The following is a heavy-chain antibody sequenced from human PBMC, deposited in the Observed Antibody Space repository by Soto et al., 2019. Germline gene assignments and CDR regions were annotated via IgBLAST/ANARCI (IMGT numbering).Heavy chain of an antibody. CDR2: IRAYNGNT. CDR1: GYTFTSYG. V-gene: IGHV1-18*01. D-gene: IGHD3-22*01. Sequence: ASVKVSCKASGYTFTSYGISWVRQAPGQGPEWMGWIRAYNGNTNYAQKLQGRVTMTTDTSTSTAYMELRSLRSDDTAVYYCARLAVDYYDSSGSPGYWGQGTLVTVSS. J-gene: IGHJ4*02. CDR3: ARLAVDYYDSSGSPGY.